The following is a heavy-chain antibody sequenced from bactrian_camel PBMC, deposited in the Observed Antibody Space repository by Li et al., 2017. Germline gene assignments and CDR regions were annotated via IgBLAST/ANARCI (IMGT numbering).Heavy chain of an antibody. J-gene: IGHJ4*01. Sequence: HVQLVESGGGSVMVGGSLKLSCVASGYSFSDDCLGWFREARGGGRERVAAIYTGDDTTEYADSMKGRFTISQDHAMNTVFLRLNRLEPEDSGMYYCVLVPYSCQTWGHAWPRDWGQGTQVTVS. D-gene: IGHD1*01. CDR3: VLVPYSCQTWGHAWPRD. CDR1: GYSFSDDC. V-gene: IGHV3S1*01. CDR2: IYTGDDTT.